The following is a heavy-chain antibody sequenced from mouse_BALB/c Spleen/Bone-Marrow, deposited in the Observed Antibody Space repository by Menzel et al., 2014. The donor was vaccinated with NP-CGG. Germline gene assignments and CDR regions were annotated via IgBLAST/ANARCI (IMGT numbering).Heavy chain of an antibody. Sequence: QVQLQQPGAELVRPGASVKLSCKASGYTFTSNWINWVKQRPGQGLEWIGNIYPSDSYTNYNQKFKDKATLTVDKSPSTAYTQLSSPTSEDSAVYYCTRGSSYVGYAMDYWGQGTSVTVSS. CDR2: IYPSDSYT. D-gene: IGHD1-1*01. CDR3: TRGSSYVGYAMDY. V-gene: IGHV1-69*02. J-gene: IGHJ4*01. CDR1: GYTFTSNW.